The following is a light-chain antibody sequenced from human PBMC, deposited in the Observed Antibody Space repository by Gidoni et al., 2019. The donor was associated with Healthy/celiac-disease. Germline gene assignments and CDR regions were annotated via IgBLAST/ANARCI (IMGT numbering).Light chain of an antibody. CDR1: NIGSKS. Sequence: SYVLTQPPSLSVAPGKTARLTCGGNNIGSKSVHWYQQKPGQAPVLVIYDDSDRPSGIPERFSGSNSGNTATLTISRVEAGDEADYYCQVWDSSSDHPVVFGGGTKLTVL. V-gene: IGLV3-21*04. J-gene: IGLJ3*02. CDR2: DDS. CDR3: QVWDSSSDHPVV.